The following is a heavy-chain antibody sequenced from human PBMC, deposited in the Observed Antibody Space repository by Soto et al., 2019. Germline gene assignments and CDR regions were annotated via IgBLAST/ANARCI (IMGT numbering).Heavy chain of an antibody. V-gene: IGHV3-30*18. J-gene: IGHJ3*02. Sequence: QVQLVESGGGVVQPGRSLRLSCAASGFTFSSYGMHWVRQAPGKGLEWVAVISYDGSNKYYADSVKGRFTISRDNSKNTLYLQMNSMRAEDIAVYYCAKDFSRGGDAFDIWGQGTMVTVSS. CDR2: ISYDGSNK. CDR1: GFTFSSYG. D-gene: IGHD3-10*01. CDR3: AKDFSRGGDAFDI.